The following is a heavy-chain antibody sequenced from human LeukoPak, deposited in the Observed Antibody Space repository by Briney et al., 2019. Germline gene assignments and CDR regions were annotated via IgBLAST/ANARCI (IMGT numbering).Heavy chain of an antibody. CDR1: GFTFSSYS. CDR3: AKDPYYGDFDY. Sequence: PGGSLRLSCAASGFTFSSYSMSWVRQAPGKGLEWVSGISESGSNTYYADSVKGRFTISRDNSKNTLYLQMNSLRAEDTAVYYCAKDPYYGDFDYWGQGTLVTVSS. CDR2: ISESGSNT. D-gene: IGHD4-17*01. J-gene: IGHJ4*02. V-gene: IGHV3-23*01.